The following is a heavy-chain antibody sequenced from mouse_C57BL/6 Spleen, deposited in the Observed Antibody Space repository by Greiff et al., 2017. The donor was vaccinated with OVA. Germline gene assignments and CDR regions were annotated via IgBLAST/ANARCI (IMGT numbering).Heavy chain of an antibody. J-gene: IGHJ2*01. CDR1: GYTFTSYW. V-gene: IGHV1-52*01. CDR2: IDPSDSET. CDR3: ARRENDYFDY. Sequence: VQLQQPGAELVRPGSSVKLSCTASGYTFTSYWMHWVKQRPIQGLEWIGNIDPSDSETHYNQKFKDKATLTVDKSSSTAYMQLSSLTSEDSAVYYCARRENDYFDYWGQGTTLTVSS.